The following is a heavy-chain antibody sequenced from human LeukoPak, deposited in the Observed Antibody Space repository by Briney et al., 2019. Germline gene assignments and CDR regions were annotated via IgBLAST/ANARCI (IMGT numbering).Heavy chain of an antibody. Sequence: PGGSLRLSCAASGFTFSSYWMSWVRQAPGKGLEWVANIKQDGSEKYYVDSVKGRFTISRDNSKNTLYLQMNSLRAEDTAVYYCAKERGTYSGSYFYFQHWGQGTLVTVSS. V-gene: IGHV3-7*01. CDR1: GFTFSSYW. J-gene: IGHJ1*01. CDR3: AKERGTYSGSYFYFQH. D-gene: IGHD1-26*01. CDR2: IKQDGSEK.